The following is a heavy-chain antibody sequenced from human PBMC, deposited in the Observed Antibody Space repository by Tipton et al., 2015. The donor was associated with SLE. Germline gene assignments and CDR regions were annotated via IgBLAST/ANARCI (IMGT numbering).Heavy chain of an antibody. CDR3: ASITRDGADDY. D-gene: IGHD1-14*01. Sequence: LRLSCTVSDGSISSSSYYWGWIRQPPGKGLEWIGSIYYSGSTYYNPSLKSRVTISVDTSKNQFSLKLSSVAAADTAVYYCASITRDGADDYWGQGTLVTVSS. CDR1: DGSISSSSYY. CDR2: IYYSGST. J-gene: IGHJ4*02. V-gene: IGHV4-39*01.